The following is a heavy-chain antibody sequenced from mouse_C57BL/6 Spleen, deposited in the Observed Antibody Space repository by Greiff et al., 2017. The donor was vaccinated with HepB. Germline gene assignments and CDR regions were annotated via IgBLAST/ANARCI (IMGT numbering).Heavy chain of an antibody. CDR3: ARWAAY. J-gene: IGHJ3*01. V-gene: IGHV1-54*01. Sequence: QVQLQQSGAELVRPGTSVKVSCKASGYAFTNYLIEWVKQRPGQGLEWIGVINPGSGGTNYNEKFKGKATLTADKSSSTAYMQLSSLTSEDSAVYFCARWAAYWGQGTLVTVSA. CDR2: INPGSGGT. CDR1: GYAFTNYL.